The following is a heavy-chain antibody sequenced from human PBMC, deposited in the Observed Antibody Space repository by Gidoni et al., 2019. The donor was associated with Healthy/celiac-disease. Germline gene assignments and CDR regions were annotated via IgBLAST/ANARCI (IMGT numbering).Heavy chain of an antibody. J-gene: IGHJ2*01. CDR2: INPSGGST. Sequence: QVQLVQSGAEVKKPGASVKVSCKASGYTFTSYYMHWVRQAPGQGLEWMGIINPSGGSTSYAQKFQGRVTMTRDTSTSTVYMELSSLRSEDTAVYYCASTIAVAGRGDWYFDLWGRGTLVTVSS. V-gene: IGHV1-46*03. CDR3: ASTIAVAGRGDWYFDL. CDR1: GYTFTSYY. D-gene: IGHD6-19*01.